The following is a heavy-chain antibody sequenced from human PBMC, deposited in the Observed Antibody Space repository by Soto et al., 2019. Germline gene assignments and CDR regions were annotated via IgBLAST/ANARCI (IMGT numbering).Heavy chain of an antibody. J-gene: IGHJ6*02. Sequence: SQTLSLTRPVCGGSISSGDYYWSWIRQPPGKGLEWIGYIYYSGSTYYNPSLKSRVTISVDTSKNQFSLKLSSVTAADTAVYYCASAPYYDFWSGYWPPYYYYGMDVWGQGTTVPVS. CDR1: GGSISSGDYY. V-gene: IGHV4-30-4*01. D-gene: IGHD3-3*01. CDR3: ASAPYYDFWSGYWPPYYYYGMDV. CDR2: IYYSGST.